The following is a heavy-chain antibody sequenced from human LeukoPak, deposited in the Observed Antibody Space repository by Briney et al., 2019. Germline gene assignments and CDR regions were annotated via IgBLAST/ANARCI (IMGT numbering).Heavy chain of an antibody. CDR3: ARDHCSSTSCYTYYMDV. J-gene: IGHJ6*03. CDR1: GFTFSIYN. Sequence: PGGSLRLSCAASGFTFSIYNMNWVRQAPGKGLGWVSLISYSSSYMYHADSVKGRFTISRDNAKNSLYLQMNSLRTEDTAVYYCARDHCSSTSCYTYYMDVWGKGTTVTVSS. CDR2: ISYSSSYM. V-gene: IGHV3-21*01. D-gene: IGHD2-2*02.